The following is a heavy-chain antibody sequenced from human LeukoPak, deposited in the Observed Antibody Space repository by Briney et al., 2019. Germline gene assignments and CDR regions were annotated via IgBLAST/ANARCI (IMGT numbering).Heavy chain of an antibody. Sequence: PSETLSLTCTVSGGSISSYYWSWIRQPPGKGLEWIGYIYYSGSTNYNPSLKSRVTISVDTSKNQFSLKLSSVTAADTAVYYCARVIGIAAAGPGYYYGMDVWGRGTTVTVSS. D-gene: IGHD6-13*01. J-gene: IGHJ6*02. CDR3: ARVIGIAAAGPGYYYGMDV. V-gene: IGHV4-59*01. CDR1: GGSISSYY. CDR2: IYYSGST.